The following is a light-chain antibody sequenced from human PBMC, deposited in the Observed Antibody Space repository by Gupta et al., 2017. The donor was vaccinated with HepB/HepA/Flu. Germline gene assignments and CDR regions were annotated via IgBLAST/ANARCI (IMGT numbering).Light chain of an antibody. CDR1: SSDVGAYNY. CDR2: DVG. Sequence: SALTQPASVSGSPGQSITSSCTGTSSDVGAYNYVSWYPQHPAKAPKLIIYDVGHRPSGVAHRFSGSKAGNTASLTISGLQAEDAADYYCSSYTSASTGIFGTGTKVTVL. J-gene: IGLJ1*01. CDR3: SSYTSASTGI. V-gene: IGLV2-14*03.